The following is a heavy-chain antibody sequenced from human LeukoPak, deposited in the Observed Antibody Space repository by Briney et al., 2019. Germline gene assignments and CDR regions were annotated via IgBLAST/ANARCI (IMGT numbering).Heavy chain of an antibody. D-gene: IGHD1-14*01. CDR3: ARDQSPSDTTAYYFDY. CDR2: ISSRSTYI. CDR1: GFSFSRHS. Sequence: PGGSLRLSCAASGFSFSRHSMIWVRQAPGKGLEWVSSISSRSTYIYYADSVKGRFTISRDNAKNSLYLQMNSLRAEDSALYYCARDQSPSDTTAYYFDYWGQGTLVTVSS. J-gene: IGHJ4*02. V-gene: IGHV3-21*01.